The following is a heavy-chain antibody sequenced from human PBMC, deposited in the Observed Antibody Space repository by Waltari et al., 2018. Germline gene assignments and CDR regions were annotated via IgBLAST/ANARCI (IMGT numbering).Heavy chain of an antibody. V-gene: IGHV3-74*01. Sequence: EVHLVESGGGLVQPGGSLRLSCAVAGFTFRDYWMHWVRQAPGKGLGWVSRIKNDGRSTSYADSMKGRFTVSRDNAKNTLYLQMNSLTVDDTAVYYCAKDQWFGAWGQGTLVTVSS. J-gene: IGHJ5*02. CDR3: AKDQWFGA. CDR1: GFTFRDYW. CDR2: IKNDGRST.